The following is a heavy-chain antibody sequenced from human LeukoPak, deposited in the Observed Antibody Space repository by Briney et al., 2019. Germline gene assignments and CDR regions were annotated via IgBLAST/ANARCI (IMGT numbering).Heavy chain of an antibody. Sequence: GESLKISCKGSGYSFTSYWIGWVRQMPGKGLEWMGIIYPGDSDTRYSPSFQGQVTISADKSISTAYLQWSSLKASDTAMYYCARVGRKGDHYDSSGYFGYWGQGTLVTVSS. V-gene: IGHV5-51*01. J-gene: IGHJ4*02. CDR3: ARVGRKGDHYDSSGYFGY. D-gene: IGHD3-22*01. CDR2: IYPGDSDT. CDR1: GYSFTSYW.